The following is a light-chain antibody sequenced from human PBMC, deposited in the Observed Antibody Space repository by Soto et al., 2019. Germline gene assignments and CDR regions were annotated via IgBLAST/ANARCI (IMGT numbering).Light chain of an antibody. Sequence: QSVLTQPPSVSGAPGQRVTIACTGSSSNIGAGYDVHWYRQLPGTAPKPLIYGNTNRPSGVPDRFSGARSGASASLAITGLQAEDEADYYCQSYDSSLSGYVVGTGTKLTVL. V-gene: IGLV1-40*01. CDR3: QSYDSSLSGYV. CDR1: SSNIGAGYD. J-gene: IGLJ1*01. CDR2: GNT.